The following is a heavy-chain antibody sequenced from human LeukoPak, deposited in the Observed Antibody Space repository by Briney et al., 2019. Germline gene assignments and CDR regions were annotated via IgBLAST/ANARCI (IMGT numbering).Heavy chain of an antibody. J-gene: IGHJ4*02. CDR1: GGSVSSGSYY. CDR3: ARLRLWFGELAAAFDY. CDR2: IYYSGST. D-gene: IGHD3-10*01. Sequence: SETLSPTCTVSGGSVSSGSYYWSWIRQPPGKGLEWIGYIYYSGSTNYNPSLKSRVTISVDTSKNQFSLKLSSVTAADTAVYYCARLRLWFGELAAAFDYWGQGTLVTVSS. V-gene: IGHV4-61*01.